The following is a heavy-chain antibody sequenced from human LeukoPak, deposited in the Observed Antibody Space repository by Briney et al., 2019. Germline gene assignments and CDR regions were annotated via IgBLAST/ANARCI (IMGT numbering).Heavy chain of an antibody. D-gene: IGHD6-13*01. CDR2: ISGSGGST. CDR1: GFTFSNYA. V-gene: IGHV3-23*01. J-gene: IGHJ3*02. CDR3: ARIPRYSSSWYEGFAFDI. Sequence: GGSLRLSCEASGFTFSNYAITWVRQAPGKGLEWVSAISGSGGSTYYADSVKGRFTISRDNSKNTLYLQMNSLRAEDTAVYYCARIPRYSSSWYEGFAFDIWGQGTMVTVSS.